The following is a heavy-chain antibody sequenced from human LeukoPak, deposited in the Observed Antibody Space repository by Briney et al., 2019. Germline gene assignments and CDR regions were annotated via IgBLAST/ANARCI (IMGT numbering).Heavy chain of an antibody. D-gene: IGHD3-10*01. CDR1: GYTFTGYY. CDR3: ARDRVRITMVRGAKNWFDP. J-gene: IGHJ5*02. V-gene: IGHV1-2*02. CDR2: INPNSGGT. Sequence: GASVKVSCKASGYTFTGYYMHWVRQAPGQGLESMGWINPNSGGTNYAQKFQGRVTMTRDTSISTAYMELSRLRSDDTAVYYCARDRVRITMVRGAKNWFDPWGQGTLVTVSS.